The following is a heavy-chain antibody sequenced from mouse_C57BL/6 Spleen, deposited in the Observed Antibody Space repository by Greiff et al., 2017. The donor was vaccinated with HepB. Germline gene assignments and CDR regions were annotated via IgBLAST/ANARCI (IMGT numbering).Heavy chain of an antibody. CDR1: GFSLTSYG. Sequence: VQLQESGPGLVAPSQSLSITCTVSGFSLTSYGVHWVRQPPGKGLEWLVVIWSDGSTTYNSALKSRLSISKDNSKSQVFLKMNSLQTDDTAIYYCARHGGLPWYFDVWGTGTTVTVSS. CDR2: IWSDGST. J-gene: IGHJ1*03. V-gene: IGHV2-6-1*01. CDR3: ARHGGLPWYFDV. D-gene: IGHD2-2*01.